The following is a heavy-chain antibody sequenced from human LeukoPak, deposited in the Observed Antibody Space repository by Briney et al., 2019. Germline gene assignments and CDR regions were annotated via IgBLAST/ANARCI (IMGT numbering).Heavy chain of an antibody. D-gene: IGHD3-9*01. CDR3: ASGILTGYYVMDV. CDR1: GGSITSYY. CDR2: IYSSGST. J-gene: IGHJ6*02. Sequence: SETPSLTCTVSGGSITSYYWSWIRQPPEKGLEWIGYIYSSGSTNYNPSLKSRVTMSLDTSKNQFSLKLNSVSAADTAIYYCASGILTGYYVMDVWGQGTTVTVSS. V-gene: IGHV4-59*01.